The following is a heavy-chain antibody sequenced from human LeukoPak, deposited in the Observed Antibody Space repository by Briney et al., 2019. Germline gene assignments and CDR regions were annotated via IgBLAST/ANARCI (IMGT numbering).Heavy chain of an antibody. J-gene: IGHJ4*02. CDR1: GFTVSSNY. Sequence: PGGSLRLSCAASGFTVSSNYMSWVRQAPGKGLEWVSVIYSGGSTYYADSVKGRFTISRDNSKNTLYLQMNSLRAEDTAVYYCARIRNDRRFDHWGQGTLVTVSS. CDR3: ARIRNDRRFDH. CDR2: IYSGGST. D-gene: IGHD3-22*01. V-gene: IGHV3-53*01.